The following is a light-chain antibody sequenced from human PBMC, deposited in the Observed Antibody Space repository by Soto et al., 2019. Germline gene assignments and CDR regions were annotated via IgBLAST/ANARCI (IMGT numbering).Light chain of an antibody. CDR1: QSISSW. Sequence: DIQMTQSPSTLSASVGYRVTITCRASQSISSWLSWYQQKPGKAPRLLIYAASTLQSGVPSRFSGSGSGTDFTLTISSLQPEDVATYYCQQFNSYPRTFGPGTTVDIK. CDR2: AAS. CDR3: QQFNSYPRT. J-gene: IGKJ3*01. V-gene: IGKV1-5*01.